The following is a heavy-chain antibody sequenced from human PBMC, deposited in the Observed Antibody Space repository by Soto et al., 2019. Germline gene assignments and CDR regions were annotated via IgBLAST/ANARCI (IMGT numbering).Heavy chain of an antibody. V-gene: IGHV4-59*01. J-gene: IGHJ4*02. CDR1: GGSISSYY. Sequence: SETLSLTCTVSGGSISSYYWSWIRQPPGKGLEWIGYIYYSGSTNYNPSLKNRVTISVDTSKNQFSLKLSSVTAADTAVYYCARVKGGYYYGSGSSGPLDYWGQGTLVTV. CDR3: ARVKGGYYYGSGSSGPLDY. CDR2: IYYSGST. D-gene: IGHD3-10*01.